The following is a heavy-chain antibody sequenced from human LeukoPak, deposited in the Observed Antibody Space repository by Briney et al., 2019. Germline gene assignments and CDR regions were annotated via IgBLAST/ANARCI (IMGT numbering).Heavy chain of an antibody. CDR3: VLDSSGYSGFDY. J-gene: IGHJ4*02. D-gene: IGHD3-22*01. CDR1: GFTFSRYA. V-gene: IGHV3-64D*06. Sequence: GGSLRLSCSVSGFTFSRYAIHWVRQAPGKGLGYVSTISSSGGSTYYADSVKGRFSISRDNSKNTLYLQMSSLRIEDTVVYYCVLDSSGYSGFDYWGQGTLVTVSS. CDR2: ISSSGGST.